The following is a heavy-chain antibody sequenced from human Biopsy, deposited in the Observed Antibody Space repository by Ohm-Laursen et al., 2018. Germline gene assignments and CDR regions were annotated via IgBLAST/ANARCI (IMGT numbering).Heavy chain of an antibody. D-gene: IGHD6-19*01. CDR2: IYYSGST. J-gene: IGHJ4*02. V-gene: IGHV4-59*07. Sequence: SDTLSLTCTVSGGSIGSFFWSWIRQPPGKGLEWIGYIYYSGSTNYNPSLRSRVTMSVDTSKNQFSLKLSSVIAADTAVYYCARGRRTSGWPYFANWGQGTLVIVSS. CDR3: ARGRRTSGWPYFAN. CDR1: GGSIGSFF.